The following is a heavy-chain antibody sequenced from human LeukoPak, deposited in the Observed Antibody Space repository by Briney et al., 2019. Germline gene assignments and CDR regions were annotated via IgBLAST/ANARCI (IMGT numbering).Heavy chain of an antibody. Sequence: PGGSRRLSCAASGFPFNSFTMHWVRQAPGKGLEWVALITYDGSASYYSDSVKGRFSVSRDNSKSTLDLQMNSLRADDTAVYYCARDGKSGSEDGFDIWGQGTVVTVSS. CDR3: ARDGKSGSEDGFDI. J-gene: IGHJ3*02. CDR2: ITYDGSAS. CDR1: GFPFNSFT. V-gene: IGHV3-30*04. D-gene: IGHD1-26*01.